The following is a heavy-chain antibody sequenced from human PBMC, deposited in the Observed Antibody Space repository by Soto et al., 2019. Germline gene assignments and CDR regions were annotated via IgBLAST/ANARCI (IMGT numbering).Heavy chain of an antibody. J-gene: IGHJ4*02. CDR1: GYTFTGYY. V-gene: IGHV1-2*02. Sequence: ASVKVSCKASGYTFTGYYMHWVRQAPGQGLEWMGWINPNSGGTNYAQKFQGRVTMTRDTSISTAYMELSSLRSEDTAVYYCARGLGVVVPAAELFDYWGQGTLVTVSS. D-gene: IGHD2-2*01. CDR2: INPNSGGT. CDR3: ARGLGVVVPAAELFDY.